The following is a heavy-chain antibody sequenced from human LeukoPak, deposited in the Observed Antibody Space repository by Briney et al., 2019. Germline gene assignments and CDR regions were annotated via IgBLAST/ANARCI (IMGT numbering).Heavy chain of an antibody. J-gene: IGHJ4*02. CDR3: ASEKRYYDFWSGWFDY. D-gene: IGHD3-3*01. CDR1: GGSISSSSYY. CDR2: IYYSGST. V-gene: IGHV4-39*01. Sequence: SETLSLTCTVSGGSISSSSYYWGWIRQPPGKGLEWIGSIYYSGSTYYNPSLKTRVTISVDTSKNQFSLKLSSVTAADTAVYYCASEKRYYDFWSGWFDYWGQGTLVTVSS.